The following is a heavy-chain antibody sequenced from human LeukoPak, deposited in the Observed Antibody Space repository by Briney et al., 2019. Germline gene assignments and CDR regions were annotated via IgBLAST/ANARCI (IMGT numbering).Heavy chain of an antibody. CDR3: ARVQLGDYIDY. CDR1: GFTSSIYY. V-gene: IGHV3-7*04. J-gene: IGHJ4*02. Sequence: GGSLRLSRAASGFTSSIYYMSWVRQAPGKGLEWLANIQQDGSEKYYVDSVKGRFTISRDNAENSLYLQMNSLRAEDTAVYYCARVQLGDYIDYWGQGTLVTVSS. CDR2: IQQDGSEK. D-gene: IGHD1-1*01.